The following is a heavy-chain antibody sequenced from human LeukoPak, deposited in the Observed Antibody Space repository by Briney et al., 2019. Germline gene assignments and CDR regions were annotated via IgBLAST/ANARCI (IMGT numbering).Heavy chain of an antibody. CDR3: ANNPASDFRH. CDR2: IQYDGSNK. J-gene: IGHJ1*01. V-gene: IGHV3-30*02. Sequence: PGGSLRLSCAASGFTFSTYAMHWVRQAPGKGLEWVASIQYDGSNKFYADSVKGRFTISRDNSKSTLYLQLNSLRPEDTAMYYCANNPASDFRHWGQGTLVTVSS. CDR1: GFTFSTYA.